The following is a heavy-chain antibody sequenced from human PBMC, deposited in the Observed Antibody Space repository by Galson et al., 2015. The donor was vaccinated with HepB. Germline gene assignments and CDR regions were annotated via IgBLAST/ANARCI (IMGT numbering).Heavy chain of an antibody. CDR1: GFTFSNSA. V-gene: IGHV1-58*01. CDR3: AADIGGSSTVVTPPGY. D-gene: IGHD4-23*01. CDR2: IVVGSDKT. J-gene: IGHJ4*02. Sequence: SVKVSCKASGFTFSNSAVQWVRQARGQRLEWIGWIVVGSDKTNYAKKFQERVTITRDMSTSTAYMELSSLRFEDTAVYYCAADIGGSSTVVTPPGYWGQGTLVTVSS.